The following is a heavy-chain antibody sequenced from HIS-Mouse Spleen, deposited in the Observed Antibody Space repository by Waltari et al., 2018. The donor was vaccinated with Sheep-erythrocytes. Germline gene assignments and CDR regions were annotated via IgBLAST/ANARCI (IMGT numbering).Heavy chain of an antibody. CDR3: AHRPGYWYFDL. J-gene: IGHJ2*01. V-gene: IGHV2-5*02. Sequence: QITLKESGPTLVKPTQTLTLTCTFSGFPPSTSGVGVGWILQPPGKALEWLALIYWDDDKRYSPSLKSRLTITKDTSKNQVVLTMTNMDPVDTATYYCAHRPGYWYFDLWGRGTLVTVSS. CDR2: IYWDDDK. CDR1: GFPPSTSGVG.